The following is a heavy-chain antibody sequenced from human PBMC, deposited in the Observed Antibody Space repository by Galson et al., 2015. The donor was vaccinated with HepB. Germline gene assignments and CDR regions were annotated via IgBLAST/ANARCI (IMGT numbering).Heavy chain of an antibody. Sequence: SLRLSCAASGFTFSNYAMSWVRQAPGKGLEWVSAISASGDSTYYAGSVKGRFTISRDHSKNTLYLQMNSLRAEDTALYYCAKEEVETATISPVRFWGQGTLVTVSS. V-gene: IGHV3-23*01. D-gene: IGHD5-24*01. J-gene: IGHJ4*02. CDR1: GFTFSNYA. CDR3: AKEEVETATISPVRF. CDR2: ISASGDST.